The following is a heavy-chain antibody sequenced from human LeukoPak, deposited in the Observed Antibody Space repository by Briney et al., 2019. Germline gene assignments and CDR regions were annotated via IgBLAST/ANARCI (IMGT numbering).Heavy chain of an antibody. J-gene: IGHJ4*02. CDR1: GFTFSSYG. V-gene: IGHV3-30*18. D-gene: IGHD4-17*01. Sequence: GGSLRLSCAASGFTFSSYGMHWVRQAPGKGLEWVAVISYDGRNKYYADSVKGRFTISRDNSKNTLYLQMNSLRVEDTAVYYCAKDLPYGDYANAGYFDYWGQGTLVSVSS. CDR2: ISYDGRNK. CDR3: AKDLPYGDYANAGYFDY.